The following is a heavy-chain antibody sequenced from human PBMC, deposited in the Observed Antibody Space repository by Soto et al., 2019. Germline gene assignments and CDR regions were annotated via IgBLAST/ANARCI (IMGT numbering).Heavy chain of an antibody. V-gene: IGHV1-69*13. CDR1: GYTFTGYY. J-gene: IGHJ4*02. CDR2: IIPIFGTA. Sequence: SVKVSCKASGYTFTGYYMHWVRQAPGQGLEWMGGIIPIFGTANYAQKFQGRVTITADESTSTAYMELSSLRSEDTAVYYCARGRYYYDSSGYYDYWGQGTLVTVSS. CDR3: ARGRYYYDSSGYYDY. D-gene: IGHD3-22*01.